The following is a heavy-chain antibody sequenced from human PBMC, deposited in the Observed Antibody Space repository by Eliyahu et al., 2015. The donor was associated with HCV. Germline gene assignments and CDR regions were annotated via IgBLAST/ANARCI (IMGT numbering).Heavy chain of an antibody. D-gene: IGHD3-10*01. V-gene: IGHV4-59*01. CDR1: GGSIKNXY. Sequence: QVQLQESGPGLVKPSETLSLTCTISGGSIKNXYWSWIRQPPGXGLEXXGYIXXSGSTXYNPSLKSRVTISVDTSKNQFSLKLSSVTAAXTAVYYCARVNYYGSESYYNVWYFDYWGQGTLVTVSS. CDR3: ARVNYYGSESYYNVWYFDY. J-gene: IGHJ4*02. CDR2: IXXSGST.